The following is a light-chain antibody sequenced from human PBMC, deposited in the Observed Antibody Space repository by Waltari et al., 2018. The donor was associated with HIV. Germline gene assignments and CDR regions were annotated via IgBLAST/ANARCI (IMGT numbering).Light chain of an antibody. V-gene: IGLV3-1*01. J-gene: IGLJ3*02. CDR3: QAWDSSTGWV. CDR1: RLGNTY. CDR2: QTT. Sequence: SFELTQPPSVSVSPGQTASIACSGDRLGNTYSSWYQQRPGQSHVLVIYQTTKRPSGIPERISGARAVNTATLTISGTHDVDEADYYCQAWDSSTGWVFGGGTKLTVL.